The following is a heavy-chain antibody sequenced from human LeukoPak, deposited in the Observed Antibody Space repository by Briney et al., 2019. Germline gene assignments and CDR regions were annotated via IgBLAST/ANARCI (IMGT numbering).Heavy chain of an antibody. Sequence: GGSLRLSCAASGFTFSTYAMHWVRQAPGKGLEWVAVIWSDGSKKYYVDSVKGRFTISRDNSKNTLYLQMNSLRAEDTAVYYCGREGITGSTNWFDCWGQGTLVTVSS. CDR2: IWSDGSKK. D-gene: IGHD1-7*01. V-gene: IGHV3-33*01. CDR1: GFTFSTYA. CDR3: GREGITGSTNWFDC. J-gene: IGHJ5*01.